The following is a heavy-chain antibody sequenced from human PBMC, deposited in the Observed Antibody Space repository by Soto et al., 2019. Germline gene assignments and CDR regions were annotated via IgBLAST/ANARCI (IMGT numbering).Heavy chain of an antibody. D-gene: IGHD2-2*01. CDR1: GGSISSSSYY. V-gene: IGHV4-39*01. CDR3: ASRLTLYHLLSSAHSRLDY. Sequence: QLQLQESGPGLVKPSETLSLTCTVSGGSISSSSYYWGWIRQPPGKGLEWIGSIYYSGSTYYNRSLQSRVTLSVDTSKNQFSLKLSSVTAADTAVYYCASRLTLYHLLSSAHSRLDYCGQGTLVTVSS. J-gene: IGHJ4*02. CDR2: IYYSGST.